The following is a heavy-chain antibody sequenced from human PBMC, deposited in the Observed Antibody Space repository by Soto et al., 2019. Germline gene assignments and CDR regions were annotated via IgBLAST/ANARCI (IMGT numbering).Heavy chain of an antibody. Sequence: SETLSLTCTVSGGSISSGGYYWSWIRQHPGKGLEWIGYIYYSGSTYYNPSLKSRVTISVDTSKNQFSLKLSSVTAADTAVYYCARDRYHGSGSYLDYWGQGTLVTVSS. J-gene: IGHJ4*02. CDR3: ARDRYHGSGSYLDY. D-gene: IGHD3-10*01. CDR1: GGSISSGGYY. V-gene: IGHV4-31*03. CDR2: IYYSGST.